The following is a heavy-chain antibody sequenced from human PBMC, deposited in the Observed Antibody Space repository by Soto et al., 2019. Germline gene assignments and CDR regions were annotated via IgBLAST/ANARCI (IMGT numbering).Heavy chain of an antibody. CDR1: GGSISSYY. V-gene: IGHV4-59*01. CDR3: ASLTPSTGYRSGWMDY. D-gene: IGHD6-19*01. Sequence: SETLSLTCTVSGGSISSYYWSWIRQPPGKGLEWIGYIYYSGSTNYNPSLKSRVTISVDTSKNQFSLKLSSVTAADTAVYYCASLTPSTGYRSGWMDYWGQGTLVTVSS. CDR2: IYYSGST. J-gene: IGHJ4*02.